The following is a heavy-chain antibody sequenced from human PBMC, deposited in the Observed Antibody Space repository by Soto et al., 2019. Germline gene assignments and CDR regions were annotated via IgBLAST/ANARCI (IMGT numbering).Heavy chain of an antibody. Sequence: SETLSLTCAVYGGSFSGYYWSWIRQPPGKGLEWIGEINHSGSTNYNPSLKSRVTISVDTSKNQFSLKLSSVTAADTAVYYCARGGQQRYYYYYYMDVWGKGTTVTVSS. V-gene: IGHV4-34*01. CDR3: ARGGQQRYYYYYYMDV. D-gene: IGHD6-13*01. CDR1: GGSFSGYY. CDR2: INHSGST. J-gene: IGHJ6*03.